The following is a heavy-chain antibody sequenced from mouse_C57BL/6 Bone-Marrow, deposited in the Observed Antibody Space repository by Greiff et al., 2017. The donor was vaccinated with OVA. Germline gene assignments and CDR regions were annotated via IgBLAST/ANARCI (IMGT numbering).Heavy chain of an antibody. CDR3: TREGLLYYFDY. D-gene: IGHD2-3*01. CDR2: ISSGSGYS. CDR1: GFTFSSYA. V-gene: IGHV5-9-1*02. Sequence: EVKLVESGAGLVKPGGSLKLSCAASGFTFSSYAMSWVRQTPEKRLEWVAYISSGSGYSYYADTVKGRFTISRDNARNTLYLQMSSLKSEDTAMYYCTREGLLYYFDYWGQGTTLTVSS. J-gene: IGHJ2*01.